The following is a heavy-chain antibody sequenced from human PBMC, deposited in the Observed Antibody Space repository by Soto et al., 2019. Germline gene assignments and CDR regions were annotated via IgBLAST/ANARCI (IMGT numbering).Heavy chain of an antibody. Sequence: PGESLKISYKGSGYSFTTYWIGWVRQMPGKGLEWMGIIYHGDSDTRYSPSIQGQVTISADKSTNTAYLQWSSRRASDTAMYYGARQVRSDGRGDSWGQGTLVTESS. CDR1: GYSFTTYW. V-gene: IGHV5-51*01. CDR2: IYHGDSDT. CDR3: ARQVRSDGRGDS. D-gene: IGHD2-15*01. J-gene: IGHJ4*02.